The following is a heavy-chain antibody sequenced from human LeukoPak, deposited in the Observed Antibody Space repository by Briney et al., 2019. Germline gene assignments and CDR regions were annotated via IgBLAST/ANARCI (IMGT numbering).Heavy chain of an antibody. D-gene: IGHD3-3*01. CDR2: ISGSGGST. J-gene: IGHJ4*02. V-gene: IGHV3-23*01. CDR1: GFTFSSYA. Sequence: GGSLRLSCAASGFTFSSYAMSWVRQAPGKGLEWVSAISGSGGSTYYADPVKGRFTISRDNSKNTLYLQMNSLRAEDTAVYYCARVEGWWGVVIIEGYFDYWGQGTLVTVSS. CDR3: ARVEGWWGVVIIEGYFDY.